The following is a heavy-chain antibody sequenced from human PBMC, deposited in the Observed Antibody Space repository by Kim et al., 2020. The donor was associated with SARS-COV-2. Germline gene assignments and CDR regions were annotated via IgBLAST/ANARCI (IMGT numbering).Heavy chain of an antibody. CDR2: INHSGST. D-gene: IGHD3-10*01. V-gene: IGHV4-34*01. Sequence: SETLSLTCAVYGGSFSGYYWSWIRQPPGKGLEWIGEINHSGSTNYNPSLKSRVTISVDTSKNQFSLKLSSVTAADTAVYYCARAPGGSGSYYNSFDYWGQGTLVTVSS. CDR3: ARAPGGSGSYYNSFDY. J-gene: IGHJ4*02. CDR1: GGSFSGYY.